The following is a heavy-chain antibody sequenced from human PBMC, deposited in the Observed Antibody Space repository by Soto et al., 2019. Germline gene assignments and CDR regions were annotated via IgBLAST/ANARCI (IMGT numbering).Heavy chain of an antibody. CDR2: IYTSGST. D-gene: IGHD5-12*01. CDR3: ARVGSTSPYYGMDV. J-gene: IGHJ6*02. Sequence: SETLSLTCTVSGGSISSYYWSWIRQPAGKGLEWIGRIYTSGSTNYNPSLKSRVTMTVDTSKNQFSLKLSSVTAADTVVYYCARVGSTSPYYGMDVWGQGTTVTVSS. CDR1: GGSISSYY. V-gene: IGHV4-4*07.